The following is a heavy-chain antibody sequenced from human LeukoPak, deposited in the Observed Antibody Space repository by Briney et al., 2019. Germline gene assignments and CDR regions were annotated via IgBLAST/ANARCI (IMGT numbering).Heavy chain of an antibody. J-gene: IGHJ5*02. D-gene: IGHD3-10*01. CDR2: INHSGST. Sequence: GSLRLSCAASGFTFSNAWMSWVRQAPGKGLEWIGEINHSGSTNYNPSLKSRVTISVDTSKNQFSLKLSSVTAADTAVYYCARGRRPNYYGSGSIWFDPWGQGTLVTVSS. CDR3: ARGRRPNYYGSGSIWFDP. V-gene: IGHV4-34*01. CDR1: GFTFSNAW.